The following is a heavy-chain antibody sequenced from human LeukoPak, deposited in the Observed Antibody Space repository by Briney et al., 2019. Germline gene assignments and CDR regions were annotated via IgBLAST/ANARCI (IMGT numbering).Heavy chain of an antibody. Sequence: GGSLRLSCAASGFTFSSYGMHWVRQAPGKGLEWVSTITGSDYSTYYADSVKGRFTISRDNSKNTLYLQMNSLRAEDTAVYYCAKGGDWYSSGWKGEYYFDYWGQGTLVTVSS. CDR2: ITGSDYST. V-gene: IGHV3-23*01. CDR1: GFTFSSYG. J-gene: IGHJ4*02. CDR3: AKGGDWYSSGWKGEYYFDY. D-gene: IGHD6-19*01.